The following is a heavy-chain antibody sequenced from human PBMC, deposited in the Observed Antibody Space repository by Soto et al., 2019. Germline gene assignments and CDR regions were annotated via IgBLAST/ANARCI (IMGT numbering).Heavy chain of an antibody. CDR3: SIAVAGTDLDAFDI. CDR1: GYTFTSYD. CDR2: MNPNSGNT. J-gene: IGHJ3*02. V-gene: IGHV1-8*01. Sequence: QVQLVQSGAEVKKPGASVKVSCKASGYTFTSYDINWVRQATGQGLEWMGWMNPNSGNTGYAQKFQRRVTMSRNTAISKAYMELSSLRSEDTAVYYCSIAVAGTDLDAFDIWGQGTMVTVSS. D-gene: IGHD6-19*01.